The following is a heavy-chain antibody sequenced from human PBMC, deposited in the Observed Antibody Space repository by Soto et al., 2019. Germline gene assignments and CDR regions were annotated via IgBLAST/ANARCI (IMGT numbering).Heavy chain of an antibody. V-gene: IGHV3-33*01. CDR2: IWYDGSNK. Sequence: QVQLVESGGGVVQPGRSLRLSCAASAFTFSSYGMHWVRQAPGKGLEWVAVIWYDGSNKYYANSVKGRFTISRDNSKNQLYLKMNGLGGEEPGVYYWARDVLCFGGGGYWFDYWGQGTLVTVSS. CDR1: AFTFSSYG. CDR3: ARDVLCFGGGGYWFDY. D-gene: IGHD3-10*01. J-gene: IGHJ4*02.